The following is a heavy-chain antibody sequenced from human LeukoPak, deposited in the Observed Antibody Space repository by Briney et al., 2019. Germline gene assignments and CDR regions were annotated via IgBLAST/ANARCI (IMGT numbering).Heavy chain of an antibody. Sequence: ASVTVSCKGSGYSFISYGISWVRQAPGQGLEWMGWINPYNGNTHYAQRFQGRVTRTTDTSTSKAYMELRSLRSDDTAVYNCARDGTRWQQLALWFGPWGQGHLVTVSS. CDR3: ARDGTRWQQLALWFGP. CDR2: INPYNGNT. D-gene: IGHD6-13*01. J-gene: IGHJ5*02. V-gene: IGHV1-18*01. CDR1: GYSFISYG.